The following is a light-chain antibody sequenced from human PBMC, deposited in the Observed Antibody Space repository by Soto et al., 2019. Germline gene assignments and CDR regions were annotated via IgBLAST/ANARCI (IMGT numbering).Light chain of an antibody. CDR1: QRLLNSNGYNY. CDR3: MQALQSPRT. CDR2: LGS. Sequence: DVVMTQSPLSLPVTPGEPASISCNSSQRLLNSNGYNYLDWYRQRPGQSPQLLIYLGSNRASGVPDRFSGSGSGTHFTLKINRVEAEDVGVYYCMQALQSPRTFGRGTKLEI. V-gene: IGKV2-28*01. J-gene: IGKJ2*01.